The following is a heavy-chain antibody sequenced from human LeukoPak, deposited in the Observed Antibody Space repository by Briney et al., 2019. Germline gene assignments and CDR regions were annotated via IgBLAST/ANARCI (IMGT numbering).Heavy chain of an antibody. J-gene: IGHJ4*02. D-gene: IGHD1-26*01. CDR1: GFTFSNYE. CDR2: IGTTGSPI. V-gene: IGHV3-48*03. Sequence: GGSLRLSCAASGFTFSNYEMNWVRQAPGKGLEWVSHIGTTGSPIFYADSVRGRFTISRDNAKNSLYLQMNSLRAEDTAVYYCAGSASYSGYWGQGTLVTVSS. CDR3: AGSASYSGY.